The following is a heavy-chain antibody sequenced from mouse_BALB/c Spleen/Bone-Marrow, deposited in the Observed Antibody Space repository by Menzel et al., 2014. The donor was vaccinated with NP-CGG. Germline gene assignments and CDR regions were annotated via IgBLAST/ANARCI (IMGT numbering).Heavy chain of an antibody. CDR1: GYTFTDNW. V-gene: IGHV1-69*01. Sequence: VKPMESGAELGMPGASVKMSCKASGYTFTDNWIYWVKQRPGQGLEWIGAIDTSDSYTNYNQKFMGKASLTVDASSSTAYMQVSSLTSDDSAVYYCARGGHDFSLDYWGQGTSVTVSS. CDR3: ARGGHDFSLDY. CDR2: IDTSDSYT. J-gene: IGHJ4*01. D-gene: IGHD2-4*01.